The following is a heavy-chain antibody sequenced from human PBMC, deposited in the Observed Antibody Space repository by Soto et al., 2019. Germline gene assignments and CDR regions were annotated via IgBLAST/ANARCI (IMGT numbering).Heavy chain of an antibody. CDR3: ARETGQWLVIDY. J-gene: IGHJ4*02. CDR2: ISNSGSSM. Sequence: EVQLMESGGGLVQPGGSLRLSCAASGFTFSSYSMIWVRQAPGKGLEWLSYISNSGSSMYYPDSVKGRFTISRDNAKNSLSLQMNSLRAEDTAVYYCARETGQWLVIDYWGQGTLVTVSS. D-gene: IGHD6-19*01. V-gene: IGHV3-48*01. CDR1: GFTFSSYS.